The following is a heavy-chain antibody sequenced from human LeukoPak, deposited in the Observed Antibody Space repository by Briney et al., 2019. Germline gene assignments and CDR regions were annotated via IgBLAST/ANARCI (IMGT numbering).Heavy chain of an antibody. CDR2: IHPGGGST. J-gene: IGHJ4*02. CDR3: ANSGDMVRGVIASLTY. V-gene: IGHV1-46*01. CDR1: GYTFTRYY. D-gene: IGHD3-10*01. Sequence: ASVKVSCKASGYTFTRYYMHWVRQAPGQGLDWMGIIHPGGGSTTYAQKFQGRVAMTRDTSTNTVYMELSSLRSEDTAVYYCANSGDMVRGVIASLTYWGQGTLVTVSS.